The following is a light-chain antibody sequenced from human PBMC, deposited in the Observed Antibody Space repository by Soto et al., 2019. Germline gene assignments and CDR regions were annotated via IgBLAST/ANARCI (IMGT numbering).Light chain of an antibody. CDR3: QQYNNWPPWT. CDR2: GAS. Sequence: EIVITQSPATLSLSQGERATLSCRASQIVSSNLAWYQQKPGQAPRLLIYGASTRATGIPARFSGSGSGTEFTLTISSLQSEDFAVYYCQQYNNWPPWTFGQGTKV. CDR1: QIVSSN. V-gene: IGKV3-15*01. J-gene: IGKJ1*01.